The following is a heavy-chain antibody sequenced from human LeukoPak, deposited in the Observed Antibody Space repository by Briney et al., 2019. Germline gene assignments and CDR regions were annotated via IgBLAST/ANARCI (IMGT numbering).Heavy chain of an antibody. V-gene: IGHV1-8*03. D-gene: IGHD1-14*01. CDR3: ARDMTGTPIVTGWFDP. CDR1: GYTFTGYY. CDR2: MNPNSGNT. Sequence: GASVKVSCKASGYTFTGYYMHWVRQATGQGLEWMGWMNPNSGNTGYAQEFQGRVTITRDTSASTAYMELGSLRSEDMAVYYCARDMTGTPIVTGWFDPWGQGTLVTVSS. J-gene: IGHJ5*02.